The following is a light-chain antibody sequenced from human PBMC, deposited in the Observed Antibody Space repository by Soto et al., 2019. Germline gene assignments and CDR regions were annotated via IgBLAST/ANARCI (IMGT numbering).Light chain of an antibody. CDR3: QSYDSTLSARDV. J-gene: IGLJ1*01. CDR1: SSNIGAGYD. CDR2: ANI. Sequence: QSVLTQPPSVSGAPGQRVTISCTRSSSNIGAGYDVHWYQQRPGAAPKLLISANINRPSGVPDRFSGSKSGTSASLAITGLKADDEGDYYCQSYDSTLSARDVFGTGTKVTVL. V-gene: IGLV1-40*01.